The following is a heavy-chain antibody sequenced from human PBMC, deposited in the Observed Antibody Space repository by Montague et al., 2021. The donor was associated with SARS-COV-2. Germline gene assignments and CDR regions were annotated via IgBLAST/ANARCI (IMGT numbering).Heavy chain of an antibody. J-gene: IGHJ6*02. CDR2: ISYDGSNK. CDR3: ARATAGSYYYGMDV. D-gene: IGHD4-17*01. Sequence: SLSLSASGFTFSSYAMHWVRQAPGKGLEWVAVISYDGSNKYYADSVKGRFTISRDNSKNTLYLQMNSLRAEGTAVYYCARATAGSYYYGMDVWGQGTTVTVSS. CDR1: GFTFSSYA. V-gene: IGHV3-30*04.